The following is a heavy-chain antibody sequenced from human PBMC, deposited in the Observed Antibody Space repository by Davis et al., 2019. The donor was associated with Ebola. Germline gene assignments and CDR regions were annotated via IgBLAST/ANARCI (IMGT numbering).Heavy chain of an antibody. CDR3: AASAGTVGKFDY. Sequence: SVKVSCKASGYTFTSYGISWVRQARGQRLEWIGWIVVGSGNTNYAQKFQGRVTITRDMSTSTSYLDLNNLRSEDTAVYYCAASAGTVGKFDYWGHGTLVTVSS. CDR1: GYTFTSYG. V-gene: IGHV1-58*02. J-gene: IGHJ4*01. CDR2: IVVGSGNT. D-gene: IGHD1-14*01.